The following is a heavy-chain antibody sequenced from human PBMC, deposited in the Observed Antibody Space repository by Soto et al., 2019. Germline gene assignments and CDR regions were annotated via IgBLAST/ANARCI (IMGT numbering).Heavy chain of an antibody. J-gene: IGHJ6*04. D-gene: IGHD4-4*01. CDR1: GDSFTSYW. Sequence: PVESLKISCKGSGDSFTSYWIGWVRQMPGKGLEWMGIIYPGDSDTRYSPSFQGQVTISADKSISTAYLQWSSLKASDTAMYYCTRFLWDHPDYINYEFAYHYGMDFCGKGTTVTVSS. CDR3: TRFLWDHPDYINYEFAYHYGMDF. CDR2: IYPGDSDT. V-gene: IGHV5-51*01.